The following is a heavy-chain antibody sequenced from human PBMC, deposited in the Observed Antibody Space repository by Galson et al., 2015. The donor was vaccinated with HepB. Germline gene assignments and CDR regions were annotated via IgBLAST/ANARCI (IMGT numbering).Heavy chain of an antibody. CDR2: ISSTGTYT. CDR3: ARVADADYGDHSHFDY. V-gene: IGHV3-11*06. D-gene: IGHD4-17*01. J-gene: IGHJ4*02. Sequence: WIRQAPGKGLEWLSYISSTGTYTNYADSVKGRFTISRDNAKNSLYLQMNNLRAEDTAVYYCARVADADYGDHSHFDYWGQGTLVTVSS.